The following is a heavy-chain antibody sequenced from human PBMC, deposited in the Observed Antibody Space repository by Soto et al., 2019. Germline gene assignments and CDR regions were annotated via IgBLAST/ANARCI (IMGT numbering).Heavy chain of an antibody. D-gene: IGHD1-26*01. V-gene: IGHV1-46*03. CDR1: GYTFTSYY. CDR3: AKSRETYYFDY. CDR2: INPSGGST. Sequence: QVQLVQSGAEVKKPGASVKVSCKASGYTFTSYYMHWVRQAPGQGLEWMGIINPSGGSTSYAQKFQGRVTMTRHTSTSTVYMELSSLRSEDTAVYYCAKSRETYYFDYWGQGTLVTVSS. J-gene: IGHJ4*02.